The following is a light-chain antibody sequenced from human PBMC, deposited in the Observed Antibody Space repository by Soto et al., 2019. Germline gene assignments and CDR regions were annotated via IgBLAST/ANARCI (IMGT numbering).Light chain of an antibody. CDR3: SSYTSSSTLGV. Sequence: LTQPASVSGSPGQSITISCTGTSSDVGGYNYVSWYQQHPGKAPKLMIYDVSNRPSGVSNRFSGSKSGNTASLAISGLQAEDEADYYCSSYTSSSTLGVFGTGTKVTVL. CDR1: SSDVGGYNY. CDR2: DVS. J-gene: IGLJ1*01. V-gene: IGLV2-14*01.